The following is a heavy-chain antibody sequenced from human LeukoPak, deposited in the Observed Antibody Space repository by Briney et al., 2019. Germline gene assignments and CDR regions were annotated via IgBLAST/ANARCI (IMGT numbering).Heavy chain of an antibody. J-gene: IGHJ3*02. D-gene: IGHD1-1*01. Sequence: ASVKLSFKSAVYTFTTYYIHWVRHAPGQGLEWMGTINPSGGSTSYAQKFQGRVTMTRDTSTSTVYLELSSLRSEDTAVYYCARGGRGEGTGTTRVAFDIWGQGTMVTVSS. V-gene: IGHV1-46*01. CDR2: INPSGGST. CDR1: VYTFTTYY. CDR3: ARGGRGEGTGTTRVAFDI.